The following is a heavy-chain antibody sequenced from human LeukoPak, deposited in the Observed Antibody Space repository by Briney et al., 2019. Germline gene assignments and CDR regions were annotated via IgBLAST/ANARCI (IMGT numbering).Heavy chain of an antibody. CDR1: GYTFTSYG. Sequence: ASVKVSCKASGYTFTSYGISWVRQAPGQGLEWMGWISAYNGNTNYAQKLQGRVTMTTDTSTSTAYMELRSLRSDDTAVYYCARLQQQLADSWFDPWGQGTLVTVSS. D-gene: IGHD6-13*01. CDR2: ISAYNGNT. J-gene: IGHJ5*02. CDR3: ARLQQQLADSWFDP. V-gene: IGHV1-18*01.